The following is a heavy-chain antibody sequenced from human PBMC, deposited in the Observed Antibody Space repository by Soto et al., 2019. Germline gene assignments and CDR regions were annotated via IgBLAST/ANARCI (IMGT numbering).Heavy chain of an antibody. V-gene: IGHV3-23*01. D-gene: IGHD1-1*01. CDR3: AKMQLSGGPFHT. CDR1: GFTFPSYV. CDR2: ITGSGDDT. Sequence: EVQLLVSGGGLVQPGGSLRLTCAASGFTFPSYVMSWARQAPGKGLEWVSTITGSGDDTYYADSVRGRFTISRDNSKSTLYMDMNSLRAEDTAVYYCAKMQLSGGPFHTWGQGTMVTVSS. J-gene: IGHJ3*02.